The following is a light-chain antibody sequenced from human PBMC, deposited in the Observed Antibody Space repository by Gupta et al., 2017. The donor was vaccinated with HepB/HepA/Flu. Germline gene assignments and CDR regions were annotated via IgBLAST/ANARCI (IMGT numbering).Light chain of an antibody. Sequence: SHVRTQPPSVSGAPGKTARITCGGNNIGSKSVHWYQQKHGQAPVLVIFYDSSRPSGIPARFSGSNSANTATPTTTSVEAGEEADDYCQVWDSRSDHVVFGGGTKLTVL. CDR1: NIGSKS. V-gene: IGLV3-21*04. CDR2: YDS. J-gene: IGLJ2*01. CDR3: QVWDSRSDHVV.